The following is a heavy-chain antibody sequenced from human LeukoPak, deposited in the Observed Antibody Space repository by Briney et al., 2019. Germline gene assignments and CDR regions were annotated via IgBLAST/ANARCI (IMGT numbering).Heavy chain of an antibody. CDR2: INSDGSST. CDR1: GFTFSSYW. D-gene: IGHD6-13*01. CDR3: AKDKAAAGSYGLVV. V-gene: IGHV3-74*01. Sequence: PGGSLRLSCAASGFTFSSYWMHWVRQAPGKGLVWVSRINSDGSSTYYADSVKGRFTISRDNSKNTLYLQMSSLRAEDAAVYYCAKDKAAAGSYGLVVSGQGTTVTVSS. J-gene: IGHJ6*02.